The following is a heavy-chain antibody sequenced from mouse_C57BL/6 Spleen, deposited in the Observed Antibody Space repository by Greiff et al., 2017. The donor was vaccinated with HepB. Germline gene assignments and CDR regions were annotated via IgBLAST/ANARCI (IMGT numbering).Heavy chain of an antibody. D-gene: IGHD1-1*01. V-gene: IGHV5-4*01. CDR3: AREYYYGSSYGFAY. CDR2: ISDGGSYT. Sequence: EVKLVESGGGLVKPGGSLKLSCAASGFTFSSYAMSWVRQTPEKRLEWVATISDGGSYTYYPDNVKGRFTISRDNAKNNLYLQMSHLKSEDTAMYYWAREYYYGSSYGFAYWGQGTLFTVSA. J-gene: IGHJ3*01. CDR1: GFTFSSYA.